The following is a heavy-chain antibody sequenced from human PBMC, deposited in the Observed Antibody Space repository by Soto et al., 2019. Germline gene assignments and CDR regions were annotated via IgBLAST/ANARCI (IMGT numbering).Heavy chain of an antibody. D-gene: IGHD3-22*01. CDR3: ARLRANYYDSSGAFDI. CDR2: IYPGDSDT. CDR1: GYSFANYW. J-gene: IGHJ3*02. Sequence: GESLKISCQGSGYSFANYWISWVRQLPGKGLEWMGIIYPGDSDTRYSPSFQGQVTISADKSISTAYLQWSSLKASDTAMYYCARLRANYYDSSGAFDIWGQGTMVTVSS. V-gene: IGHV5-51*01.